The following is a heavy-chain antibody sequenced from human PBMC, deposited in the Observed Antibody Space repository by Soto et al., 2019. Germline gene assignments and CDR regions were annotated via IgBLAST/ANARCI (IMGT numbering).Heavy chain of an antibody. J-gene: IGHJ4*02. D-gene: IGHD3-22*01. CDR2: TYHRGTS. CDR1: GYSISSGYY. Sequence: SETLSLTCTVSGYSISSGYYWGWIRQPPGKGLEWIGSTYHRGTSYYNPSLRSRVTISVDTSKNQFSLRLDSVTAADTAVYYCARGNGYYDSSGDFNSWGQGALVTVSS. V-gene: IGHV4-38-2*02. CDR3: ARGNGYYDSSGDFNS.